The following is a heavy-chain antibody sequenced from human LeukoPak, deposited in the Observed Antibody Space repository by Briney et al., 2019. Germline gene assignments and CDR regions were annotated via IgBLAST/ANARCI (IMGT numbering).Heavy chain of an antibody. CDR2: IYSGGST. V-gene: IGHV3-66*01. J-gene: IGHJ4*02. CDR1: EFSVGSNY. Sequence: GGSLRLSCAASEFSVGSNYMTWVRQAPGKGLEWVSLIYSGGSTYYADSVKGRFTISRDNAKNSLYLQMNSLRAEDTAVYYCARAGLRYFDWWDYWGQGTLVTVSS. CDR3: ARAGLRYFDWWDY. D-gene: IGHD3-9*01.